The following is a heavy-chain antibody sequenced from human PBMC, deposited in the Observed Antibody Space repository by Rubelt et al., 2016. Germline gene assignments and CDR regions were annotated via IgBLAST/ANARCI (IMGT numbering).Heavy chain of an antibody. V-gene: IGHV3-33*01. Sequence: RNYGMHWVRQAPGKGLEWVALIYYDGSNKYCADSVKGRFTISRDNSKNTLYLLMNSLRAEDTAVYYCAARISHCAGDCLYYYYYGMDVWGQGTTVTVSS. CDR2: IYYDGSNK. D-gene: IGHD2-21*01. J-gene: IGHJ6*02. CDR1: RNYG. CDR3: AARISHCAGDCLYYYYYGMDV.